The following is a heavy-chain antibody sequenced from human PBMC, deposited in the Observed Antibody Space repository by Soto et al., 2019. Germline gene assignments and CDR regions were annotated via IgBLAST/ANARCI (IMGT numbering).Heavy chain of an antibody. Sequence: QVQLQESGPGLVKPSQTLSLTCTVSGDSMTTVGYYWTWIRQHPGQGLEWIGFISYSGSTYYSSSLKGRVAISADPSKNHFSLKLNSVTAADTAVSYCTRGDYWGQGTLVTVSS. CDR2: ISYSGST. V-gene: IGHV4-31*03. CDR3: TRGDY. CDR1: GDSMTTVGYY. J-gene: IGHJ4*02.